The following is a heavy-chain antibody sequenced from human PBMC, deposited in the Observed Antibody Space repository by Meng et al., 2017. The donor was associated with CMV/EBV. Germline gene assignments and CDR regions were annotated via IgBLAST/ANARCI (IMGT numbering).Heavy chain of an antibody. CDR3: ARAEGGDYFDY. CDR1: GFTFRTYN. CDR2: ITSSSDYV. V-gene: IGHV3-21*01. D-gene: IGHD1-14*01. Sequence: GESLKISCAASGFTFRTYNMNWVRQAPGKGLEWVSSITSSSDYVRYAGSVKGRFTISRDNAKNSLYLQMNSLRAEDTAVYYCARAEGGDYFDYWGQGTLVTVSS. J-gene: IGHJ4*02.